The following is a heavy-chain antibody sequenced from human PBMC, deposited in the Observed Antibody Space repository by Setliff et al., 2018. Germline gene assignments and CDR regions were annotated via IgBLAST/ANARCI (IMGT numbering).Heavy chain of an antibody. V-gene: IGHV4-34*01. CDR3: ARGTKTMVINYWYFDV. J-gene: IGHJ2*01. Sequence: SETLSLTCAVYGGSFSDYWWSWIRQLPGKGLEWIAEIHHSGSTNFHPSLKSRVAISVDPSKNQFYLNLRSVTAADTAVYFCARGTKTMVINYWYFDVWGRGTPFTVSS. CDR1: GGSFSDYW. CDR2: IHHSGST. D-gene: IGHD4-17*01.